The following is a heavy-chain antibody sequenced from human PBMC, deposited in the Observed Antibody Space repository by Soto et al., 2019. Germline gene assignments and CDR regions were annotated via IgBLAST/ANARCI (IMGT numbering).Heavy chain of an antibody. V-gene: IGHV3-30-3*01. Sequence: PGGSLRLSCAASGFTFSSYAMHWVRQAPGKGLEWVAVISYDGSNKYYADSVKGRFTISRDNSKNTLYLQMNSLRAEDTAVYYCARANYYDSSGYSNWFDPWGQGTLVTASS. CDR3: ARANYYDSSGYSNWFDP. CDR1: GFTFSSYA. D-gene: IGHD3-22*01. CDR2: ISYDGSNK. J-gene: IGHJ5*02.